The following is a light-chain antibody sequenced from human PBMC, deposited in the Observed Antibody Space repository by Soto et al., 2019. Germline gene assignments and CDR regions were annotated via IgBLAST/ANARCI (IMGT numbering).Light chain of an antibody. Sequence: EIVMTQSPLSLSVTPGEPASISCRSSQRLLHSNGNIFFYWYLQKPGQPPQLLIYLCFNRASGFPDRFSGSESGTDFTLKISRVEAEDVGVSYCMQALEPPYTFGQGTKLEIK. J-gene: IGKJ2*01. CDR3: MQALEPPYT. V-gene: IGKV2-28*01. CDR1: QRLLHSNGNIF. CDR2: LCF.